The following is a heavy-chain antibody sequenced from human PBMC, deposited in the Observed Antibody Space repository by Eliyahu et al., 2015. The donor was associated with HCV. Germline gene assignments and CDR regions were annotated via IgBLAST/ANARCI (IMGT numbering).Heavy chain of an antibody. CDR2: IYYSGST. Sequence: QLQLQESGPGLVKPSETLSLTCTVSGGSISSSSYYWGWIRQPPGKGLEWIGSIYYSGSTYYNPSLKSRVTISVDTSKNQFSLKLSSVTAADTAVYYCARQKGVEMATIPDYWGQGTLVTVSS. J-gene: IGHJ4*02. D-gene: IGHD5-24*01. CDR3: ARQKGVEMATIPDY. CDR1: GGSISSSSYY. V-gene: IGHV4-39*01.